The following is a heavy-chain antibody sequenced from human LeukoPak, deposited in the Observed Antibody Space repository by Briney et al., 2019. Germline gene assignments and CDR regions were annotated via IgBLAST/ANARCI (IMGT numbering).Heavy chain of an antibody. J-gene: IGHJ5*02. D-gene: IGHD1-26*01. CDR3: ARHFRGSYFAGWFDP. CDR1: GGSFSGYY. V-gene: IGHV4-34*01. CDR2: INHSRNT. Sequence: SETLSLTCAVYGGSFSGYYWSWLRQRPGQGLEWIGEINHSRNTNYNPSLNRRVTITVNTSKTQFPLKLSPVTAADTAVYYCARHFRGSYFAGWFDPWGQGTLVTVSS.